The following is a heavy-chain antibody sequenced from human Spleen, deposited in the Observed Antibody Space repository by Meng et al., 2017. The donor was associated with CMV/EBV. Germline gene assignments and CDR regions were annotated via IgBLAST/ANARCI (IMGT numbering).Heavy chain of an antibody. CDR1: TFSSYG. Sequence: TFSSYGMHGVRQAPGKGLEWVEVIWYDGSNKYYADSVKGRFTISRDNSKNTLYLQMNSLRAEDTAVYYCAKDGDIAARPGYYFDYWGQGTLVTVSS. J-gene: IGHJ4*02. CDR3: AKDGDIAARPGYYFDY. CDR2: IWYDGSNK. D-gene: IGHD6-6*01. V-gene: IGHV3-33*06.